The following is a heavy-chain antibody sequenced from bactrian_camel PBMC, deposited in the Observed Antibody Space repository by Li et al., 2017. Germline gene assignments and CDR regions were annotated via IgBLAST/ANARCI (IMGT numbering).Heavy chain of an antibody. V-gene: IGHV3S53*01. D-gene: IGHD2*01. J-gene: IGHJ4*01. CDR2: IYYSGRA. CDR1: GYSDANHC. CDR3: KREASASNLVTECLVDS. Sequence: VQLVESGGGSVQAGGSLKLSCVVTGYSDANHCIGWFRQSPGKEREFVAFIYYSGRASYADSVKGRFTISQDIAKNTVYLQMINLKPEDTAMYYCKREASASNLVTECLVDSWGQGTQVTVS.